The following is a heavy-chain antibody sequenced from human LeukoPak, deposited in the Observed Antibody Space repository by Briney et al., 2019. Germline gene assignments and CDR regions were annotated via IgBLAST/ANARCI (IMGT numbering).Heavy chain of an antibody. CDR2: ISWNSGSI. D-gene: IGHD3-10*01. CDR3: AKDSYYGSGSYYPDAFDI. CDR1: GFTFDDYA. V-gene: IGHV3-9*01. J-gene: IGHJ3*02. Sequence: GGSLRLSCAASGFTFDDYAMHWVRQAPGKGLEWVSGISWNSGSIGYADSVKGRFTISRDNAKNSLYLQMNSLRAEDTALYYCAKDSYYGSGSYYPDAFDIWGKGKRVPVSS.